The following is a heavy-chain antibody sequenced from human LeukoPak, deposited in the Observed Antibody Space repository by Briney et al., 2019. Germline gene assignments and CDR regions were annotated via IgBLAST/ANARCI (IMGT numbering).Heavy chain of an antibody. V-gene: IGHV4-59*08. Sequence: SETLSLTCTVSGGSISSYYWSWIRQPPGKGLEWIGYIYYSGSTNYNPSLKSRVTISVDTSKNQFSLKLSSVTAADTAVYYCARHPRRELLYCDYWGQGTLVTVSS. CDR2: IYYSGST. CDR1: GGSISSYY. J-gene: IGHJ4*02. CDR3: ARHPRRELLYCDY. D-gene: IGHD5-24*01.